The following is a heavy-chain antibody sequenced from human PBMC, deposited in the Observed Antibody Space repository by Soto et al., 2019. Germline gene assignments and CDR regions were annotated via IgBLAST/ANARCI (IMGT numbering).Heavy chain of an antibody. J-gene: IGHJ5*02. CDR3: AGGVGVPALGDP. Sequence: QVQLEESGPGLLKPSETLSHICSVSGVSRRNSYWTWIRQSAGKGLEWIGRISTNGNTNYTPSLNSRLTLSVDTSNNQVSMKLTSVTAADTAVYCCAGGVGVPALGDPWGQGTLVTVSS. CDR1: GVSRRNSY. V-gene: IGHV4-4*07. D-gene: IGHD1-26*01. CDR2: ISTNGNT.